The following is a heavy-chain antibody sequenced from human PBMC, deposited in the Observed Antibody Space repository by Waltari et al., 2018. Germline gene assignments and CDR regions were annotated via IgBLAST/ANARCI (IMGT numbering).Heavy chain of an antibody. CDR3: ARVVFLLRFLEWKTHYFDY. CDR2: SYYSGST. D-gene: IGHD3-3*01. J-gene: IGHJ4*02. CDR1: GGSISSSSYY. Sequence: QLQLQESGPGLVKPSETLSLTCTVSGGSISSSSYYWGWIRQPPGKGLEWIGSSYYSGSTYYNPSLKSRVTISVDTSKNQFSLKLSSVTAADTAVYYCARVVFLLRFLEWKTHYFDYWGQGTLVTVSS. V-gene: IGHV4-39*07.